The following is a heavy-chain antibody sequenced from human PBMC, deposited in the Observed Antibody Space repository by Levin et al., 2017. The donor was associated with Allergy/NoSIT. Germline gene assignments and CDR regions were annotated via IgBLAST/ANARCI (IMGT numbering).Heavy chain of an antibody. J-gene: IGHJ5*02. Sequence: PSQTLSLTCAISGDRVSSNSAAWNWIRQSPSRGLEWLGRTYYRSKWYNDYAVSVKSRITINPDTSKNQFSLQLNSVTPEDTAVYYCAREKFEVAGTFGYNWFDPWGQGTLVTVSS. CDR3: AREKFEVAGTFGYNWFDP. CDR2: TYYRSKWYN. D-gene: IGHD6-19*01. CDR1: GDRVSSNSAA. V-gene: IGHV6-1*01.